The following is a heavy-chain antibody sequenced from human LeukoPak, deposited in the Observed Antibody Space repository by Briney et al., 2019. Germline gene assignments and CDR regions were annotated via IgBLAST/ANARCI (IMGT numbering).Heavy chain of an antibody. Sequence: ASVKVSCKASGYTFTSYDINWVRQATGQGLELMGWMNPNSGNTGYAQKFQGRVTMARNTSISTAYMELSSLRSEDTAVYYCARGYVLLWFGELLGWFDPWGQGTVVTVSS. J-gene: IGHJ5*02. V-gene: IGHV1-8*01. CDR1: GYTFTSYD. D-gene: IGHD3-10*01. CDR3: ARGYVLLWFGELLGWFDP. CDR2: MNPNSGNT.